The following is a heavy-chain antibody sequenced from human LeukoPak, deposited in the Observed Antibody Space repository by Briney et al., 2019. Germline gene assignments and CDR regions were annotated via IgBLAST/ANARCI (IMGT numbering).Heavy chain of an antibody. CDR1: GGSISSGSYS. J-gene: IGHJ3*02. CDR3: ARDRVVRGVPDAFDI. D-gene: IGHD3-10*01. Sequence: PSQTLSLTCTVPGGSISSGSYSWSWIRQPAGKGLERIGRIYTSGSTNYNPSLKSRVTISVDTPKNQFSLKLSSVTAADTAVYYCARDRVVRGVPDAFDIWGQGTMVTVSS. V-gene: IGHV4-61*02. CDR2: IYTSGST.